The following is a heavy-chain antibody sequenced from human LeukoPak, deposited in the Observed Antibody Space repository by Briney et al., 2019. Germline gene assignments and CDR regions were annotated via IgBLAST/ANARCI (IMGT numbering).Heavy chain of an antibody. Sequence: PGRSLRLSCAASGFTFSSYAMHWVRQAPGKGLEWVAVISYDGSNKKYADSVKGRFTISRDNSKNTLYLQMNSLRAEDTAVYYCAKKDGGVRGVTRYWGQGTLVTVSS. V-gene: IGHV3-30*04. CDR1: GFTFSSYA. J-gene: IGHJ4*02. D-gene: IGHD3-10*01. CDR2: ISYDGSNK. CDR3: AKKDGGVRGVTRY.